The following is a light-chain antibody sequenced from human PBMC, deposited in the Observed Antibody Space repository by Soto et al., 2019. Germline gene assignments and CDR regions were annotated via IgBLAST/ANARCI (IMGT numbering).Light chain of an antibody. Sequence: QSALTQPASVSGSPGQSLTISCTGTSSDVGGYNYVSWYQQHPGKAPKLMIYEVSNRPSGVSNRFSGSKSGNTASLTISGLQAEDEADYYCCSYTSSSTLVVFGTGTKLTVL. V-gene: IGLV2-14*01. CDR1: SSDVGGYNY. CDR2: EVS. CDR3: CSYTSSSTLVV. J-gene: IGLJ1*01.